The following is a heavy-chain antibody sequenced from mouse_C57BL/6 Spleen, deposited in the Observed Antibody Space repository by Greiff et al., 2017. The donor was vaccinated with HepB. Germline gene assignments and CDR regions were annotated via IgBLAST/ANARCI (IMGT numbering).Heavy chain of an antibody. D-gene: IGHD4-1*01. CDR2: IDPETGGT. V-gene: IGHV1-15*01. CDR1: GYTFTDYE. J-gene: IGHJ2*01. CDR3: TTGTSFDY. Sequence: VKLQESGAELVRPGASVTLSCKASGYTFTDYEMHWVKQTPVHGLEWIGAIDPETGGTAYNQKFKGKAILTADKSSSTAYMELRSLTSEDSAVYYCTTGTSFDYWGQGTTLTVSS.